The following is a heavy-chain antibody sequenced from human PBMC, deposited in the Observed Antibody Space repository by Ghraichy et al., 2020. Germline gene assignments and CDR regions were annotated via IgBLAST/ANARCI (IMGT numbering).Heavy chain of an antibody. CDR3: ARDRGVVVPAAVGTTKNWFDP. Sequence: ASVKVSCKASGYTFTSYYMHWVRQAPGQGLEWMGIINPSGGSTSYAQKFQGRVTMTRDTSTSTVYMELSSLRSEDTAVYYCARDRGVVVPAAVGTTKNWFDPWGQGTLVTVSS. CDR1: GYTFTSYY. D-gene: IGHD2-2*01. V-gene: IGHV1-46*01. J-gene: IGHJ5*02. CDR2: INPSGGST.